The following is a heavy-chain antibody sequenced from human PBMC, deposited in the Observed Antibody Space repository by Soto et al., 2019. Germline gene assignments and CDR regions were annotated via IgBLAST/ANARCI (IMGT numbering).Heavy chain of an antibody. J-gene: IGHJ4*02. V-gene: IGHV3-15*01. Sequence: GGSLRLSCAASGFTFSNAWMSWVRQAPGKGLEWVGRIKSKTDGGTTDYAAPVKGRFTISRDDSKNTLYLQMNSLKTEDTAVYYCTTLGFIAAAGTDYWGQGTLVTVSS. CDR1: GFTFSNAW. D-gene: IGHD6-13*01. CDR2: IKSKTDGGTT. CDR3: TTLGFIAAAGTDY.